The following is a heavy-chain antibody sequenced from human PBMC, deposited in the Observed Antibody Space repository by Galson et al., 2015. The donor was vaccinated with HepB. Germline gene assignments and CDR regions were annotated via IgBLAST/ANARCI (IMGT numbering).Heavy chain of an antibody. CDR1: GDSVSSNSAT. CDR3: ARDRDGWTVPYGMDV. D-gene: IGHD5-24*01. CDR2: TYYRSKWHI. V-gene: IGHV6-1*01. Sequence: CAISGDSVSSNSATWNRIRQSPSRGLEWLGRTYYRSKWHIEYTESVKSRIIITPDTSKNQFSLQLNSVTPEDTAVYYCARDRDGWTVPYGMDVWGQGTTVTVSS. J-gene: IGHJ6*02.